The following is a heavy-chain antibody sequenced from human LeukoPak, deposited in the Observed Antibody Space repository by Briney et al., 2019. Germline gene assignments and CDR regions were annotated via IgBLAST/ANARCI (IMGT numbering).Heavy chain of an antibody. V-gene: IGHV1-46*01. CDR1: GYTLTELS. J-gene: IGHJ4*02. Sequence: ASVKVSCKVSGYTLTELSMHWVRQAPGQGLEWMGIINPSGGSTSYAQKFQGRVTMTRDTSTSTVYMELSSLRSEDTAVYYCARESLPTVDTAMVALDYWGQGTLVTVSS. CDR3: ARESLPTVDTAMVALDY. D-gene: IGHD5-18*01. CDR2: INPSGGST.